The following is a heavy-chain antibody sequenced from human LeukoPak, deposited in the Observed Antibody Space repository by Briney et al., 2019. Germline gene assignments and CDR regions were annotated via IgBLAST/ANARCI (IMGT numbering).Heavy chain of an antibody. V-gene: IGHV3-33*01. J-gene: IGHJ4*02. CDR3: ARDQSIREGSYYIMLEY. CDR1: GFTFNNYG. CDR2: ILFDGRSK. D-gene: IGHD1-26*01. Sequence: RRGSLRLSCAASGFTFNNYGMHWVRQAPGKGLEWVAAILFDGRSKYYADSVKGRFTISRDNSKDTLYLQMTSLRAEDTAVYYCARDQSIREGSYYIMLEYWGQGTLVTVSS.